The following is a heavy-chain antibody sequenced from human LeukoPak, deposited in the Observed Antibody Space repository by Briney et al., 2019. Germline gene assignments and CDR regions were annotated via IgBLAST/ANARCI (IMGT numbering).Heavy chain of an antibody. J-gene: IGHJ3*02. V-gene: IGHV3-64*01. CDR1: GFTFSSYA. Sequence: LTGGSLRLSCAASGFTFSSYAMHWVRQAPGKGLEYVSAISSNGGSTYYANSVKGGFTISRDNSKNTLYLQMNSLRAEDTAVYYCAREYYDILTGLLNKGAFDIWGQGTMVTVSS. D-gene: IGHD3-9*01. CDR2: ISSNGGST. CDR3: AREYYDILTGLLNKGAFDI.